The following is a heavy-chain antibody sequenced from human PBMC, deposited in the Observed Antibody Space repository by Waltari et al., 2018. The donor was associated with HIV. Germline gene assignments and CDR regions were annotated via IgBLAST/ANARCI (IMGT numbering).Heavy chain of an antibody. J-gene: IGHJ4*02. D-gene: IGHD3-22*01. CDR1: GFPFSSYG. CDR3: AKDPYYYDSSGYADYFDY. V-gene: IGHV3-30*18. CDR2: ISYNGSNK. Sequence: QVQLVASGGGVVQPGRSLRLSCAASGFPFSSYGLPWVCQAPGKGLEWVAVISYNGSNKYYADSVKGRFTISRDNSKNTLYLQMNSLRAEDTAVYYCAKDPYYYDSSGYADYFDYWGQGTLVTVSS.